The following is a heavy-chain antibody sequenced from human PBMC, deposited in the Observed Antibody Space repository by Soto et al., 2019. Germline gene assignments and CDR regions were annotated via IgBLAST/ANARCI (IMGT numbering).Heavy chain of an antibody. V-gene: IGHV3-30*18. CDR2: ISYDGSNN. D-gene: IGHD5-18*01. J-gene: IGHJ4*02. CDR1: GFTFSSYG. Sequence: GGSLRLSCAASGFTFSSYGMYWVLQALGKGLEWVAAISYDGSNNYHADAVKGRFTISRDNSKNTLYLQLNSLRNEDTAVYYCAKDIVKYTYGACDYWGQGVLVTVSS. CDR3: AKDIVKYTYGACDY.